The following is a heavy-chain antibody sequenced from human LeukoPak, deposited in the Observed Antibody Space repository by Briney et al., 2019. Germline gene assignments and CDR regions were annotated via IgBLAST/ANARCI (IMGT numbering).Heavy chain of an antibody. V-gene: IGHV4-59*01. D-gene: IGHD3-16*01. CDR1: GGSTNNYY. Sequence: SETLSLTCTVSGGSTNNYYWTWIRQPPGKGLEWIGNIYNSGNTNYNPSLKSRVTISIDTSKNQFSLKVISVTAADTAIYYCARESGSYLWRSWLNPWGQGTLVTVPS. CDR3: ARESGSYLWRSWLNP. J-gene: IGHJ5*02. CDR2: IYNSGNT.